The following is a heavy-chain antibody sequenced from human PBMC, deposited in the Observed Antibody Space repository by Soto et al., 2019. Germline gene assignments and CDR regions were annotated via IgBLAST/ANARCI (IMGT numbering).Heavy chain of an antibody. D-gene: IGHD5-18*01. Sequence: SETLSLTCAVYGGSFSGYYWSWIRQPPGKGLEWIGEINHSGSTNYNPSLKSRVTISVDTSKHQFSLKLSSVTAADTAVYYCARGCRIQLWLRYYGMDVWGQGTTVTVSS. CDR1: GGSFSGYY. V-gene: IGHV4-34*01. CDR3: ARGCRIQLWLRYYGMDV. CDR2: INHSGST. J-gene: IGHJ6*02.